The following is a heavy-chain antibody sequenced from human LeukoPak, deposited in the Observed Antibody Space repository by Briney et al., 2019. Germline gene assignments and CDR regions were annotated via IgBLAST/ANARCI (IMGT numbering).Heavy chain of an antibody. CDR2: ISTSSSYI. Sequence: GGSLRLSCAASGFTFDSYNFNWVRQAPGKGLEWVSSISTSSSYIYYADSVKGRFTISRDNAKNSLYLQMNSLRAEDTAVYYCARGRWSFDYWGQGTLVTVSS. CDR3: ARGRWSFDY. V-gene: IGHV3-21*01. J-gene: IGHJ4*02. D-gene: IGHD5-24*01. CDR1: GFTFDSYN.